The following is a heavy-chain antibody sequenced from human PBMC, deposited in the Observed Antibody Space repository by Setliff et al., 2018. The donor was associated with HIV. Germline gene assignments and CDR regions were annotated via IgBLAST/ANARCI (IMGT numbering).Heavy chain of an antibody. J-gene: IGHJ5*02. Sequence: PSETLSLTCAVSGYSISGSYYWAWIRQPPGKGLEWIANIYLSGSTNYNPSLKGRVTISLDTSKNQFYLKLNSVTAADTAVYSCARSTPSVGYISEPWGQGTLVTVSS. CDR1: GYSISGSYY. CDR2: IYLSGST. D-gene: IGHD5-12*01. CDR3: ARSTPSVGYISEP. V-gene: IGHV4-38-2*01.